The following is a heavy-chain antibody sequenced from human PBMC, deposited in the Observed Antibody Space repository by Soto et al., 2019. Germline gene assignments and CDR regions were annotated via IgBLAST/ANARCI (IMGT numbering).Heavy chain of an antibody. CDR3: ASLNSFGSDY. D-gene: IGHD5-18*01. CDR1: GFTFRSYS. CDR2: ISDASRAI. J-gene: IGHJ4*02. Sequence: PGGSLRLSCAASGFTFRSYSMNWVRQAPGKGLEWISYISDASRAIYYTDSVKGRFTISRDDAKNALYLQMNGLRDEDTAVYYCASLNSFGSDYWGQGTLVTVSS. V-gene: IGHV3-48*02.